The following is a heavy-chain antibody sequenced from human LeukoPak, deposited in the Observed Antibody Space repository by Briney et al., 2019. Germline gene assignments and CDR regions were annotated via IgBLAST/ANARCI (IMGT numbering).Heavy chain of an antibody. CDR1: GGTISSYA. Sequence: GSSVKVSCKASGGTISSYAISWVRQAPGQGLKWMGGIIPIFGTANYAQKFQGRVTITTDESTSTAYMELSSLRSEDTAVYYCARDRYTYYYGSGSYLPSDYWGQGTLVTVPS. CDR2: IIPIFGTA. CDR3: ARDRYTYYYGSGSYLPSDY. D-gene: IGHD3-10*01. J-gene: IGHJ4*02. V-gene: IGHV1-69*05.